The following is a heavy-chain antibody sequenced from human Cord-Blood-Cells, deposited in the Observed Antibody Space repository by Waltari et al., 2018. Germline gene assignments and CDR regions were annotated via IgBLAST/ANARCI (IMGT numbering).Heavy chain of an antibody. CDR2: IYYSGST. D-gene: IGHD5-18*01. CDR1: GGSISSYY. J-gene: IGHJ2*01. Sequence: QVQLQESGPGLVKPSETLSLTCTVSGGSISSYYWSWIRQPPGKGLEWIGYIYYSGSTNYNPSLKSRVTRSVDTSKNQFSLKLSSVTAADTAMYYCARLMDTAMVGYFDLWGRGTLVTVSS. CDR3: ARLMDTAMVGYFDL. V-gene: IGHV4-59*08.